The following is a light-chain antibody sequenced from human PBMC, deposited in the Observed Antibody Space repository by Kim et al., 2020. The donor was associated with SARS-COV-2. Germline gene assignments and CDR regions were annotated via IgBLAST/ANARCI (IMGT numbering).Light chain of an antibody. Sequence: EIVLTQSPGTLSLSPGERATLSCRASQSVSSTYLAWYQQKPGQAPRLLIYGASSRATGIPDRFSGSGSGTDFTLTISRLEPEDFAVYYCQQYGSSRTIGG. CDR3: QQYGSSRT. CDR2: GAS. V-gene: IGKV3-20*01. J-gene: IGKJ4*01. CDR1: QSVSSTY.